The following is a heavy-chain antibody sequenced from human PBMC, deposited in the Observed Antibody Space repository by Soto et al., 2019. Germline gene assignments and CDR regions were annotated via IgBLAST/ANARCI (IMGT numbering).Heavy chain of an antibody. V-gene: IGHV1-69*01. CDR1: GGTFSSYA. CDR3: ARDLVDSVVAATQGLAFDI. D-gene: IGHD2-15*01. CDR2: IIPIFGTA. J-gene: IGHJ3*02. Sequence: QVQLVQSGAEVKKPGSSVKVSCKASGGTFSSYAISWVRQAPGQGLEWMGGIIPIFGTANYAQKFQGRVTITADESTSTACMELSSLRSEDTAVYYCARDLVDSVVAATQGLAFDIWGQGTMVTVSS.